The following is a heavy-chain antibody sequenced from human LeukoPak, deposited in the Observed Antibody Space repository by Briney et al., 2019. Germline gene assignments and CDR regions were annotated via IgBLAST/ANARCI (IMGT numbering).Heavy chain of an antibody. D-gene: IGHD3-10*01. CDR2: ISAYNGNT. J-gene: IGHJ6*03. V-gene: IGHV1-18*01. CDR1: GYTFTSYG. Sequence: ASVKVSCKASGYTFTSYGISWVRQAPGQGLEWMGWISAYNGNTNYAQKLQGRVTMTTDTSTSTAYMELRSLRSDDTAVYYCARDTSYYGSGSQYYYYYYMDVWGKGTTVTVSS. CDR3: ARDTSYYGSGSQYYYYYYMDV.